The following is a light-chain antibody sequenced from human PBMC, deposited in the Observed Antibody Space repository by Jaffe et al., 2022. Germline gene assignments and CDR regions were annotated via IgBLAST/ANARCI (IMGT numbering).Light chain of an antibody. CDR3: CSYGSSNTLYI. Sequence: QSALTQPASVSGSPGQSITISCTGTSSDVGGYNLVSWYQQHPGKAPKLLIYQVTRRPSGVSNRFSGSKSGSTASLTISGLQAEDEALYYCCSYGSSNTLYIFGTGTEVTVL. V-gene: IGLV2-23*02. CDR1: SSDVGGYNL. CDR2: QVT. J-gene: IGLJ1*01.